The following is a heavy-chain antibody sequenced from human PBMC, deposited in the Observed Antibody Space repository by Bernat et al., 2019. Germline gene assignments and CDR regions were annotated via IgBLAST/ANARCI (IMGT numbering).Heavy chain of an antibody. V-gene: IGHV1-18*01. CDR2: ISAYNGNT. Sequence: QVQLVQSGAEVKKPGASVKVSCKASGYTFTSYGIRWVRQAPGQGLEWMGWISAYNGNTNYAQKLQGRVTMTTDTSTSTADMALRSLRSDDTAVYYCARDLHVVRYFDWSQVYDYRGQGTLVTVSS. CDR3: ARDLHVVRYFDWSQVYDY. CDR1: GYTFTSYG. J-gene: IGHJ4*02. D-gene: IGHD3-9*01.